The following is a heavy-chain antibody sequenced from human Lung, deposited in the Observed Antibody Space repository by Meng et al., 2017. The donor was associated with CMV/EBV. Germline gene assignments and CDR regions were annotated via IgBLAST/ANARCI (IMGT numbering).Heavy chain of an antibody. Sequence: SMRNNGYYWSWIRQHPGKGLEWIGYMYYSGSTDYNPSLKSRVTISVDISKNQFSLKLTSVTAADTAVYYCARGGPGGSSSSRGFDPWGQGTLVTVSS. V-gene: IGHV4-31*02. J-gene: IGHJ5*02. D-gene: IGHD2-2*01. CDR3: ARGGPGGSSSSRGFDP. CDR2: MYYSGST. CDR1: SMRNNGYY.